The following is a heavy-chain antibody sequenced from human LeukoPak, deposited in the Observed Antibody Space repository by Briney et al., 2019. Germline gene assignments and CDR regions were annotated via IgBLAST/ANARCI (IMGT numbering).Heavy chain of an antibody. CDR1: GFTFSSYW. D-gene: IGHD2-2*01. Sequence: GSLRLSCAASGFTFSSYWMSWVRQAPGKGLEGVANIKQDGSEKYYVDSLKGRFTISRDNAKNSLYLQMNSLGAEDTAVYYCARRQCSSISCYYAFDIWGQGTMVTVSS. CDR3: ARRQCSSISCYYAFDI. J-gene: IGHJ3*02. CDR2: IKQDGSEK. V-gene: IGHV3-7*01.